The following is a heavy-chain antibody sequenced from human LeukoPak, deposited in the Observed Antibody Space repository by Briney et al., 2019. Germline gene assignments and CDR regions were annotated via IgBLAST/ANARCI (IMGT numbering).Heavy chain of an antibody. J-gene: IGHJ4*02. Sequence: GGSLRLSCAASGFPFSSYGMYWVRQAPGKGLEWVSGISGGGSYTYYADSVKGRFTISRDNSMTTLYLQINSLRDEDTAVYYCAKMGGDIVVVVTASGLFDYWGQGTLVTVSS. V-gene: IGHV3-23*01. CDR1: GFPFSSYG. D-gene: IGHD2-15*01. CDR3: AKMGGDIVVVVTASGLFDY. CDR2: ISGGGSYT.